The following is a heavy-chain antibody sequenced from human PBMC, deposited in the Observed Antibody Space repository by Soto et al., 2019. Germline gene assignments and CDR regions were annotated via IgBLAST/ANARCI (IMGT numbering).Heavy chain of an antibody. CDR1: GVTFSSFS. CDR2: ISSRSNGT. V-gene: IGHV3-48*01. CDR3: AGSPRGTDLYYYYYMDV. J-gene: IGHJ6*03. Sequence: EMQLVESGGGLVQPGGSLRLSCAASGVTFSSFSMNWVRQAPGKGLEWLSYISSRSNGTYYADSVKGRLTISRDNANNALHLQMNRQRAEDTAVYYCAGSPRGTDLYYYYYMDVCGQGPTVTVSS. D-gene: IGHD3-16*01.